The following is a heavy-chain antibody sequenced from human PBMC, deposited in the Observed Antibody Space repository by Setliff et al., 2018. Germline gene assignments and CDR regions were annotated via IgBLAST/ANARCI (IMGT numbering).Heavy chain of an antibody. D-gene: IGHD3-9*01. J-gene: IGHJ6*03. V-gene: IGHV4-39*07. Sequence: KTSETLSLTCTVSGGSINSGVYYWGWIRQPPGKGLEWIGRIYHGGDTYYNASLKSRLTISVDTSKNQFSLKLSSVTAADTAVYYCARVLAGYYEGVYYYYMDVWGKGTTVTVSS. CDR1: GGSINSGVYY. CDR3: ARVLAGYYEGVYYYYMDV. CDR2: IYHGGDT.